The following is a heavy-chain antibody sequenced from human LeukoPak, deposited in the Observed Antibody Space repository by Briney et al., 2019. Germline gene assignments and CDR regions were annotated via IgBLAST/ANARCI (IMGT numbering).Heavy chain of an antibody. CDR1: GFSFSVSC. CDR3: ASGGAARPHY. V-gene: IGHV3-21*01. J-gene: IGHJ4*02. Sequence: PGGSLRLSCAASGFSFSVSCMNWVRQAPGKGLEWVSYISATSSNINYADSVSGRFTISRDNAKNLLYLYMDSLGVEDMAVYYCASGGAARPHYWGERTLVTVSS. D-gene: IGHD6-6*01. CDR2: ISATSSNI.